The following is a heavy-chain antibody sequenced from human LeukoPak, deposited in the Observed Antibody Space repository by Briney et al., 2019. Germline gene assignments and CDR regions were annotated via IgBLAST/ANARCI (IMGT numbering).Heavy chain of an antibody. CDR3: AKDATPRNSIWDYFGK. D-gene: IGHD4-23*01. V-gene: IGHV3-23*01. CDR1: GFTFSSYA. CDR2: ISGSGGNT. J-gene: IGHJ4*02. Sequence: TGGSLRLSSAASGFTFSSYAMSWVRQAPGKGLEWVSAISGSGGNTYYADSVKGRFTISRDISKNTLYLQMNSLRAEDTAVYYCAKDATPRNSIWDYFGKWGQGALVTVST.